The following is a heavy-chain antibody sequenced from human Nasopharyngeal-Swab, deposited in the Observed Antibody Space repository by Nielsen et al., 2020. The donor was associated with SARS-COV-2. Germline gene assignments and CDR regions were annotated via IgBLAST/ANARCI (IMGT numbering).Heavy chain of an antibody. CDR2: ISWNSGTI. D-gene: IGHD5/OR15-5a*01. V-gene: IGHV3-9*01. J-gene: IGHJ6*02. CDR3: AKGGGSTMTPLLGMDV. Sequence: SLKISCDASGFTFDDYAMYLVRQAPGKGLEWVSGISWNSGTIGYADSVKGRFTISRDSAKTSLYLQMNSLGEEDTALYYCAKGGGSTMTPLLGMDVWGQGTTVTVSS. CDR1: GFTFDDYA.